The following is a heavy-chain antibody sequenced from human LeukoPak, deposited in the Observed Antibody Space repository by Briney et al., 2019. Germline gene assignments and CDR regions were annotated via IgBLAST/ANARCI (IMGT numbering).Heavy chain of an antibody. D-gene: IGHD4-11*01. Sequence: TSETLSLTCTVSGGSISSSSYYWGWIRQPPGKGLEWIGSIYYSGGTYYNPSLKSRVTISVDTSKNQFSLKLSSVTAADTAVYYCASLTMTTVDYWGQGTLVTVCS. CDR3: ASLTMTTVDY. CDR2: IYYSGGT. CDR1: GGSISSSSYY. V-gene: IGHV4-39*01. J-gene: IGHJ4*02.